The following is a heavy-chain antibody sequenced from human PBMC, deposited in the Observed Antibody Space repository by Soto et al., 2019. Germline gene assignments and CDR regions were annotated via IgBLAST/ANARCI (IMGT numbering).Heavy chain of an antibody. J-gene: IGHJ4*02. CDR2: ISYDGSNK. Sequence: QVQLVESGGGVVQPGRSLRLSCAASGFTFSSYAMHWVRQAPGKGLEWVAVISYDGSNKYYADSVKGRFTISRDNSKNTLYLQMNSLRAEDTAVYYCARDQAGYYDSSGYKRGFDYWGQGTLVTVSS. D-gene: IGHD3-22*01. V-gene: IGHV3-30-3*01. CDR3: ARDQAGYYDSSGYKRGFDY. CDR1: GFTFSSYA.